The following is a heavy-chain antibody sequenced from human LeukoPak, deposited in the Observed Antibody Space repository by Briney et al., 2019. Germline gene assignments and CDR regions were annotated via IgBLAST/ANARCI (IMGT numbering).Heavy chain of an antibody. CDR1: GGSISSYY. V-gene: IGHV4-59*01. CDR2: IYYSGST. Sequence: SETLSLTCTVSGGSISSYYWSWIRQPPGKGLEWIGYIYYSGSTNYNPSLKSRVTISVDTSKNQFSLKLSSVTAADTAVYYCARGSGGYDSRKGPFDYWGQGTLVTVSS. D-gene: IGHD3-22*01. CDR3: ARGSGGYDSRKGPFDY. J-gene: IGHJ4*02.